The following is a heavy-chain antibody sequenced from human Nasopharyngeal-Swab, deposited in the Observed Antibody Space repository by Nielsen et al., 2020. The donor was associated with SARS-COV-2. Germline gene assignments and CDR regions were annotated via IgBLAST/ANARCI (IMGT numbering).Heavy chain of an antibody. CDR1: GFTVSSNY. Sequence: GGSLRLSCAASGFTVSSNYMSWVRQAPGKGLEWVSGIYSGGSTYYADSVKGRFTISRDNSKNTLYLQMNSLRAEDTAVYYCAGSSFDYYYYYMDVWGKGTTVTVSS. D-gene: IGHD6-13*01. CDR3: AGSSFDYYYYYMDV. J-gene: IGHJ6*03. CDR2: IYSGGST. V-gene: IGHV3-66*01.